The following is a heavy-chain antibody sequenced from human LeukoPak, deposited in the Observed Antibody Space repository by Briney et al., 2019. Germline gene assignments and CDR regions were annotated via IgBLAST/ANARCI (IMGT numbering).Heavy chain of an antibody. CDR3: ARAFGTTVTDNFDY. D-gene: IGHD4-17*01. V-gene: IGHV1-18*01. CDR2: ISAYNGNT. J-gene: IGHJ4*02. CDR1: GYTLTSYG. Sequence: ASVKVSCKASGYTLTSYGISWVRQAPGQGLEWMGWISAYNGNTNYAQKLQGRVTMTTDTSTSTAYMELRSLRSDDTAVYYCARAFGTTVTDNFDYWGQGTLVTVSS.